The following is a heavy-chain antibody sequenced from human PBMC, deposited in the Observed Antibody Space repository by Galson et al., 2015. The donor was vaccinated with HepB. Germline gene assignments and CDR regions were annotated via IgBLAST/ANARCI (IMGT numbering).Heavy chain of an antibody. CDR1: GYSFTSYW. J-gene: IGHJ5*02. V-gene: IGHV5-51*03. Sequence: QSGAEVKKPGESLKISCKGSGYSFTSYWIGWVRQMPGKGLEWMGIIYPGDSDTRYSPSFQGQVTISADKSISTAYLQWSSLKASDTAMYYCARLRPYCSSTSCYVARPGGYNWFDPWGQGTLVTVSS. CDR2: IYPGDSDT. CDR3: ARLRPYCSSTSCYVARPGGYNWFDP. D-gene: IGHD2-2*01.